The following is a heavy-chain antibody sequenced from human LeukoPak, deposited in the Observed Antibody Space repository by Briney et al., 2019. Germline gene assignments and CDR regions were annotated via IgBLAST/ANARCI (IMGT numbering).Heavy chain of an antibody. V-gene: IGHV3-7*01. D-gene: IGHD3-3*01. J-gene: IGHJ4*02. CDR3: ARDPGAHYDFWSGYWSYYFDY. CDR2: IKQDGSEK. Sequence: GGSLRLSCAASGFTFSSYWMSWVRQAPGKGLEWVANIKQDGSEKYYVDSVKGRFTISRDNAKNSLYPQMNSLRAEDTAVYYCARDPGAHYDFWSGYWSYYFDYWGQGTLVTVSS. CDR1: GFTFSSYW.